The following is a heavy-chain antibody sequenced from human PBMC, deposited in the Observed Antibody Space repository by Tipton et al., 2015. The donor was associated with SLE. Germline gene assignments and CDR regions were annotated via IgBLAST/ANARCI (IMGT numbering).Heavy chain of an antibody. CDR1: GFTSTNYY. Sequence: QLVQSGAEVKKPGASVRVSCKASGFTSTNYYVHWVRQAPGQGLEWMGMINPSGGSPSYTQIFQGRVTMTRDTSTSTVYMELRSLRSDDTAVYYCARDRSSWYGRYFDYWGQGTLITVSS. CDR3: ARDRSSWYGRYFDY. D-gene: IGHD6-13*01. J-gene: IGHJ4*02. CDR2: INPSGGSP. V-gene: IGHV1-46*01.